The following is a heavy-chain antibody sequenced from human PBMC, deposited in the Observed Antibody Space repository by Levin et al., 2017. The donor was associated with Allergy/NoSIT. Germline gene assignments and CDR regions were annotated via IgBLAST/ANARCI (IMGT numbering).Heavy chain of an antibody. J-gene: IGHJ4*02. CDR2: INHSGST. D-gene: IGHD4-23*01. CDR3: ARVGLVESFDYGGNSFDY. V-gene: IGHV4-34*01. CDR1: GGSFSGYY. Sequence: SETLSLTCAVYGGSFSGYYWSWIRQPPGKGLEWIGEINHSGSTNYNPSLKSRVTISVDTSKNQFSLKLSSVTAADTAVYYCARVGLVESFDYGGNSFDYWGQGTLVTVSS.